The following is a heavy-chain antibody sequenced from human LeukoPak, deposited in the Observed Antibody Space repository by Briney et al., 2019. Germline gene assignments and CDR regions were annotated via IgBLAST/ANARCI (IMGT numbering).Heavy chain of an antibody. CDR1: GFTFSSYG. Sequence: GRSLRLSCAASGFTFSSYGMHWVRQAPGKGLEWVAVISYDGSNKYYADSVKGRFTISRDNSKNTLYLQMNSLRAEDTAVYYCAKDPLEHYYDSRSSSTPLRGARANFDYWGQGTLVTVSS. V-gene: IGHV3-30*18. CDR3: AKDPLEHYYDSRSSSTPLRGARANFDY. D-gene: IGHD3-22*01. J-gene: IGHJ4*02. CDR2: ISYDGSNK.